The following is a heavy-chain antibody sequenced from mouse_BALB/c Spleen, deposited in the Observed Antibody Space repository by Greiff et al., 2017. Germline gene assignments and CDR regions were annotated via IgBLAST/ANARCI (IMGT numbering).Heavy chain of an antibody. Sequence: QVQLQQSGAELVKPGASVKLSCKASGYTFTSYYMYWVKQRPGQGLEWIGEINPSNGGTNFNEKFKSKATLTVDKSSSTAYMQLSSLTSEDSAVYYCTRPIYYGNYDYAMDYWGQGTSVTVSS. D-gene: IGHD2-1*01. J-gene: IGHJ4*01. CDR2: INPSNGGT. V-gene: IGHV1S81*02. CDR3: TRPIYYGNYDYAMDY. CDR1: GYTFTSYY.